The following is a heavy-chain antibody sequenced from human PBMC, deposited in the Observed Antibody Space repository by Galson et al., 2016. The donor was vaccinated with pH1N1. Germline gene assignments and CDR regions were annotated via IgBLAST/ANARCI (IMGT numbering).Heavy chain of an antibody. J-gene: IGHJ4*02. CDR3: ARDLGGYFVRYYFDH. D-gene: IGHD3-9*01. CDR2: ISYDGSNK. Sequence: SLRLSCAASGFMLSMFGLPWVRQAPGKGLEWVAIISYDGSNKYYADSVKGRFTISRDNSQNTLYLQMNSLSTDDTAIYYCARDLGGYFVRYYFDHWGQGVLVTVSS. CDR1: GFMLSMFG. V-gene: IGHV3-30-3*01.